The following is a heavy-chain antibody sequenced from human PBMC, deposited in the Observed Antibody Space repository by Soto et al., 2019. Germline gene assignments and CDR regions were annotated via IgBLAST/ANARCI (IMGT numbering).Heavy chain of an antibody. V-gene: IGHV5-51*01. CDR1: GYNFAGYW. D-gene: IGHD3-3*01. CDR3: ARGGVSTRTFDY. Sequence: GESLKISCKGSGYNFAGYWIAWVRQMPEKGLELMGIIYPSDSDTRYRPSFQGQVTISADKSISSAYLQWSSLRASDTAMYYCARGGVSTRTFDYWGQGTPVTVSS. CDR2: IYPSDSDT. J-gene: IGHJ4*02.